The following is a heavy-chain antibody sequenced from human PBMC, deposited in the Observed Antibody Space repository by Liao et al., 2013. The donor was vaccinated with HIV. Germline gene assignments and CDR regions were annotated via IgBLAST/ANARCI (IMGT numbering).Heavy chain of an antibody. V-gene: IGHV4-34*09. Sequence: QVQLQESGPGLVKPSQTLSLTCTVSGGSFSGYHWSWIRQAPGMGLEWIGEITHSGGTNYNPSLKSRLTISVDTSKNQFSLKLNSVTAADTAVYYCARGRRATRYWYFDLWGRGTQVTVSS. CDR3: ARGRRATRYWYFDL. CDR1: GGSFSGYH. D-gene: IGHD5-24*01. CDR2: ITHSGGT. J-gene: IGHJ2*01.